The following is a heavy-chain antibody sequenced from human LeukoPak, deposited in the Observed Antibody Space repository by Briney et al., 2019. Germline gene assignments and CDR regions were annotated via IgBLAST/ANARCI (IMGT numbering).Heavy chain of an antibody. CDR2: IWYDGSNK. CDR3: AKGLHLFDP. V-gene: IGHV3-33*06. Sequence: PGRSLRLSCAASGFTFSSYGMHWVRQAPGKGLECVAVIWYDGSNKYYADSVKGRFTISRDNSKNTLYLQMNGLRAEDTAVYFCAKGLHLFDPWGQGTLVTVSS. J-gene: IGHJ5*02. CDR1: GFTFSSYG.